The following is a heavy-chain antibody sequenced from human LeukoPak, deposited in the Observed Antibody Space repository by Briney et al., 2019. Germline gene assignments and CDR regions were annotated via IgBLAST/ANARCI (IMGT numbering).Heavy chain of an antibody. J-gene: IGHJ4*02. D-gene: IGHD1-26*01. CDR2: ISTSSIYI. Sequence: GGSLRLSCTASGFTFGDYAMSWFRQAPGKGLEWVSSISTSSIYIYYADSVKGRFTISRDNAKNSLYLQMNSLRVEDTAVYYCARDLGATIFDFDYWGQGTLVTVSS. CDR3: ARDLGATIFDFDY. V-gene: IGHV3-21*01. CDR1: GFTFGDYA.